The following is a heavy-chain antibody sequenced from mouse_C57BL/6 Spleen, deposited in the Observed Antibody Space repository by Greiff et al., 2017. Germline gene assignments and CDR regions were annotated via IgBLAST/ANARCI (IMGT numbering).Heavy chain of an antibody. Sequence: EVKLVESGGGLVKPGGSLKLSCAASGFTFSDYGMPWVRQAPEKGLEWVAYISSGSSTIYYADTVKGRFTLSRDNAKNTLFLQLTSLRSEDSALYYCARLVFAYWGQGTLVTVSA. CDR3: ARLVFAY. J-gene: IGHJ3*01. V-gene: IGHV5-17*01. CDR2: ISSGSSTI. CDR1: GFTFSDYG.